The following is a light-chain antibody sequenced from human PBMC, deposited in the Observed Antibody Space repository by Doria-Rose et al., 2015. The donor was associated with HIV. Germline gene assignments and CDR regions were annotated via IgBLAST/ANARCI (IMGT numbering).Light chain of an antibody. CDR1: CNGVGSYNL. Sequence: HHASVSWSPGQSITISCTGTCNGVGSYNLVSWYQQHPGKAPKLMIYEVNKRPSGVSYRFSGSKSGNTASLTISGLQAEDEADYYCCSYAGTPLVFGSGTKVTGL. CDR2: EVN. V-gene: IGLV2-23*02. CDR3: CSYAGTPLV. J-gene: IGLJ1*01.